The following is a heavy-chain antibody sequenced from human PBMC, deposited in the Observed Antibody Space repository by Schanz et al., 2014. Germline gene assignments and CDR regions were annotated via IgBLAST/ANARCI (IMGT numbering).Heavy chain of an antibody. Sequence: QVQLVQSGAEVKKPGSSVKVSCKASGGTFSSSTLTWVRQAPGQGLEWMGWINPANGNTHYSPRLNGRVSISSDTAASTVYLHFSSLKSDDTAVCYCARDLIAAAESWFDPWGQGTPITVSS. CDR3: ARDLIAAAESWFDP. CDR2: INPANGNT. D-gene: IGHD6-13*01. V-gene: IGHV1-3*01. J-gene: IGHJ5*02. CDR1: GGTFSSST.